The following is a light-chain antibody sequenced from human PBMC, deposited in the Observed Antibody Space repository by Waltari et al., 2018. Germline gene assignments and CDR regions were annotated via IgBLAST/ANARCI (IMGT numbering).Light chain of an antibody. CDR2: EGS. CDR1: SSDVGSYNL. Sequence: QSALTQPASVSGSPGQSITLSCTGTSSDVGSYNLVSLYPQHPGKAPKLMIYEGSNRPSGISHRFSGSKSGNTASLTISGLQAEDEADYYCCSYAVGAIYVFGTGTKVTVL. J-gene: IGLJ1*01. CDR3: CSYAVGAIYV. V-gene: IGLV2-23*01.